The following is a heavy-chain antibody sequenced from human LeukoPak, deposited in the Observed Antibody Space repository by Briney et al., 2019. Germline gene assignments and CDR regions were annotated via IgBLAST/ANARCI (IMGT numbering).Heavy chain of an antibody. CDR2: INPNSGGT. Sequence: ASVKVSCKASGYTFTGYYMHWVRQAPGQGLEWMGWINPNSGGTNYAQKFQGRVTMTRDTSISTAYMELSRLRSDDTAVYYCARDRVGLRYFDWLLSPKSWFDPWGQGTLVTVSS. D-gene: IGHD3-9*01. V-gene: IGHV1-2*02. J-gene: IGHJ5*02. CDR1: GYTFTGYY. CDR3: ARDRVGLRYFDWLLSPKSWFDP.